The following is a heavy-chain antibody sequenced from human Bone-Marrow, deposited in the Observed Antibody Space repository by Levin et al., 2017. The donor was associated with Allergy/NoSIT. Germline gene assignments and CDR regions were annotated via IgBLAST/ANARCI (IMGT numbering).Heavy chain of an antibody. D-gene: IGHD3-16*02. CDR1: GYTFVSYG. V-gene: IGHV1-18*01. CDR2: INTYNLNT. J-gene: IGHJ4*02. Sequence: RASVKVSCKASGYTFVSYGINWVRQAPGQGLEWMGWINTYNLNTNFAQNVQDRVTMTTDTSTRTVYMELRSLRSDDTAVYYCARDWRSRLGDISDSDYWGQGTLVTVSS. CDR3: ARDWRSRLGDISDSDY.